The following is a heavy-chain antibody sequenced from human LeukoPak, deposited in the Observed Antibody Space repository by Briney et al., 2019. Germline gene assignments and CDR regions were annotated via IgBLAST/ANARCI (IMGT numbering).Heavy chain of an antibody. CDR2: IYYSGDT. CDR1: GGSISSGAYY. J-gene: IGHJ3*02. CDR3: ATMGTTDAFDI. D-gene: IGHD2-2*01. Sequence: SSETLSLTCTVSGGSISSGAYYWSWIRRHPGKGLEWIGYIYYSGDTYYNPSLKSRVTISVDTSKNQFSLKLSSVTAADTAVYYCATMGTTDAFDIWGQGTMVTVSS. V-gene: IGHV4-31*03.